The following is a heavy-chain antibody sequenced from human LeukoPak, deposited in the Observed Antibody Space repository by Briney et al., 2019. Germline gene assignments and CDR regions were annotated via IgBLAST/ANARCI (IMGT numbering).Heavy chain of an antibody. CDR2: ISYDGSNK. J-gene: IGHJ5*02. V-gene: IGHV3-30*04. Sequence: PGGSLRLSCAASGFTFSSYAMHWVRQAPGKGLEWVAVISYDGSNKYYADSVKGRFTISSDNSKNTLYLQMNSLRAEDTAVYYCARDRDTAMANWFDPWGQGTLVTVSS. CDR3: ARDRDTAMANWFDP. CDR1: GFTFSSYA. D-gene: IGHD5-18*01.